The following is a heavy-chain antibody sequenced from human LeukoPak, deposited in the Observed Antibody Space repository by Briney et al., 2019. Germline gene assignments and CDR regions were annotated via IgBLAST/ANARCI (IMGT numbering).Heavy chain of an antibody. V-gene: IGHV4-34*01. J-gene: IGHJ4*02. CDR3: AGHHPRNTVDF. CDR1: GGSFSGYY. D-gene: IGHD2/OR15-2a*01. CDR2: INHSGST. Sequence: PSETLSLTCAVYGGSFSGYYWSWIRQPPGKGLEWIGEINHSGSTNYNPSLKSRVTISVDTSKNQFSLKLSSVTAADTAVYYCAGHHPRNTVDFWGQGTLVTVSS.